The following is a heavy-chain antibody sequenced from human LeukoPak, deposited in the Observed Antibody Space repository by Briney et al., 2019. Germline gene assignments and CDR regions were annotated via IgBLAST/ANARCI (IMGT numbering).Heavy chain of an antibody. Sequence: SVKVSCKASGYTFTSYYMHWVRQAPGQGLEWMGGIIPIFGTANYAQKFQGRVTITADESTSTAYMELSSLRSEDTAVYYCARAPPLGYCSSTSCYNYYYGMDVWGQGTTVTVSS. CDR3: ARAPPLGYCSSTSCYNYYYGMDV. D-gene: IGHD2-2*02. J-gene: IGHJ6*02. CDR2: IIPIFGTA. CDR1: GYTFTSYY. V-gene: IGHV1-69*13.